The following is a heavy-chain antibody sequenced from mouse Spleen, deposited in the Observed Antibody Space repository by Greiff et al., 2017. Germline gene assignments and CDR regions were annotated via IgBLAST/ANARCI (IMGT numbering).Heavy chain of an antibody. D-gene: IGHD4-1*01. CDR2: ISSGGSYT. CDR1: GFTFSSYA. V-gene: IGHV5-9-1*01. Sequence: EVMLVESGGGLVKPGGSLKLSCAASGFTFSSYAMSWVRQTPEKRLEWVATISSGGSYTYYPDSVKGRFTISRDNAKNTLYLQMSSLRSEDTAMYYCARHRAGTDDYWGQGTTLTVSS. J-gene: IGHJ2*01. CDR3: ARHRAGTDDY.